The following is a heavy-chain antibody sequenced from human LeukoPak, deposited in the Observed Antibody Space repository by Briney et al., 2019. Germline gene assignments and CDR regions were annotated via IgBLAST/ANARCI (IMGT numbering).Heavy chain of an antibody. J-gene: IGHJ4*02. V-gene: IGHV4-34*01. CDR2: INHSGST. D-gene: IGHD3-10*01. Sequence: SETLSLTCAGYGGSFSGYYWSWIRQPPGKGLEWIGEINHSGSTNYNPSLKSRVTISVDTSKNQFSLKLSSVTAADTAVYYCARRYYGSGSYYRPPFDYWGQGTLVTVSS. CDR1: GGSFSGYY. CDR3: ARRYYGSGSYYRPPFDY.